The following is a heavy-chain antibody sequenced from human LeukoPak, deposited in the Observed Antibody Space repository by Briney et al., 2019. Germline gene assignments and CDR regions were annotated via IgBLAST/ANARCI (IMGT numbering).Heavy chain of an antibody. V-gene: IGHV1-18*01. CDR2: ISAYNDNT. Sequence: ASVKVSCKASGYTFTSYGISWVRQAPGQGLEWMGWISAYNDNTNYAQKLQGRVTITADESTSTAYMELSSLRSEDTAVYYCARATIAAAGTVDWFDPWGQGTLVTVSS. CDR1: GYTFTSYG. D-gene: IGHD6-13*01. CDR3: ARATIAAAGTVDWFDP. J-gene: IGHJ5*02.